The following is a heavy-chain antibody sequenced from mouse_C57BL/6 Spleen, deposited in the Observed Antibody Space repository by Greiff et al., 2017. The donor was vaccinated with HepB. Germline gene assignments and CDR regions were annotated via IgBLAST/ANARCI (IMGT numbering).Heavy chain of an antibody. CDR3: TTSDYDAWFAY. CDR1: GFNIKDYY. Sequence: EVQRVESGAELVRPGASVKVSCTASGFNIKDYYMHWVKQRPEQGLEWIGRIDPEDGDTEYAPKFQGKATMTADTSSNTAYLQLSSLTSEDTAVYYCTTSDYDAWFAYWGQGTLVTVSA. V-gene: IGHV14-1*01. J-gene: IGHJ3*01. CDR2: IDPEDGDT. D-gene: IGHD2-4*01.